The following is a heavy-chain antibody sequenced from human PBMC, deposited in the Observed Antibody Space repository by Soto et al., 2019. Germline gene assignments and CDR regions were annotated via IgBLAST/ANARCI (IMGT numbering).Heavy chain of an antibody. J-gene: IGHJ4*02. D-gene: IGHD2-21*02. Sequence: PGGSLRLSCAASGFTFSSYWMHWVRQAPGKGLVWVSRINSDGSSTSYADSVKGRFTISRDNAKNTLYLQMNSLRAEDTAVYYCARVPAIWGPYYFDYWGQGTLVTVSS. CDR3: ARVPAIWGPYYFDY. V-gene: IGHV3-74*01. CDR1: GFTFSSYW. CDR2: INSDGSST.